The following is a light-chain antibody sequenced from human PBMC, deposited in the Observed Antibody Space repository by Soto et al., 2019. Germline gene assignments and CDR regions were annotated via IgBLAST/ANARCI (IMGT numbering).Light chain of an antibody. Sequence: DIQMTQSPASLSASVGDRVTIICRARQAINKNLNWYRHKLGKAPELLIYDASDSQARVPSRFSGSGSGADFTLIITGLQPEDLATYYCQQSYNSPYTFGQGIKLEIK. J-gene: IGKJ2*01. CDR2: DAS. CDR1: QAINKN. V-gene: IGKV1-39*01. CDR3: QQSYNSPYT.